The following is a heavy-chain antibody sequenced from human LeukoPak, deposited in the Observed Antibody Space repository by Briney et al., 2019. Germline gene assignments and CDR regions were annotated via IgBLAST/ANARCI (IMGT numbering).Heavy chain of an antibody. CDR3: AREVWTSNAFDI. CDR2: ISSSGSTI. D-gene: IGHD2-21*01. Sequence: GSLRLSCAASGFTFSDYYMSWIRQAPGKGLEWVSYISSSGSTIYYADSVKGRFTISRDNAKNSLYLQMNSLRAEDTAVYYCAREVWTSNAFDIWGQGTMVTVSS. J-gene: IGHJ3*02. CDR1: GFTFSDYY. V-gene: IGHV3-11*01.